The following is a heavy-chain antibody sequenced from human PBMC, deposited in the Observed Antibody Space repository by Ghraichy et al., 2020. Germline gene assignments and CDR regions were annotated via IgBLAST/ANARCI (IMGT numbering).Heavy chain of an antibody. CDR1: GGSISGYY. V-gene: IGHV4-59*08. D-gene: IGHD5-24*01. Sequence: SQTLSLTCTVSGGSISGYYWSWIRQPPGKGLEWIGYIYYSGSTNYNPSLKSRVTISVDTSKNHFSLKLSSVTAADTAVYYCARSQRWLQLRNDYFDYWGQGTLVTVSS. CDR3: ARSQRWLQLRNDYFDY. CDR2: IYYSGST. J-gene: IGHJ4*02.